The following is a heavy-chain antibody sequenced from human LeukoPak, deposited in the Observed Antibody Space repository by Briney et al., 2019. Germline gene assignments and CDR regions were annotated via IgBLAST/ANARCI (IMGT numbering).Heavy chain of an antibody. Sequence: TAGSLRLSCAASGFTFSDQSMNWVRQAPGKGLEWVSSISSNSLHIFYADSVKGRFTISRDNAKNSLYLQMNNLRAEDTAVYYCVGPDSQFDCWGQGTLVTVSS. D-gene: IGHD3-10*01. CDR1: GFTFSDQS. CDR3: VGPDSQFDC. CDR2: ISSNSLHI. V-gene: IGHV3-21*01. J-gene: IGHJ4*02.